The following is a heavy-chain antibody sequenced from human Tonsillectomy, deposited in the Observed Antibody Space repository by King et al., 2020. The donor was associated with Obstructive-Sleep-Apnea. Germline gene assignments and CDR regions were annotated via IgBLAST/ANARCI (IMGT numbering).Heavy chain of an antibody. CDR3: ARGLGD. D-gene: IGHD5/OR15-5a*01. V-gene: IGHV4-39*07. CDR1: GDSISTSTYS. CDR2: IYYSGSS. J-gene: IGHJ4*02. Sequence: QLQESGPGLVKPSEILSLTCTVSGDSISTSTYSWDWIRQPPGKGLECVGTIYYSGSSYYNPSLRGRVTITVDTSKNHFSLNLSSLTAADTAVYFCARGLGDWGQGVLVTVSS.